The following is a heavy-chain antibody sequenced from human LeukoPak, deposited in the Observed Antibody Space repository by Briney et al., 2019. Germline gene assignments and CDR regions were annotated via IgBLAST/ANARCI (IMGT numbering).Heavy chain of an antibody. Sequence: SVKVSCKASGGTFSSYAISWVRQAPGQGLEWMGGIIPIFGTANYAQKFQGRVTFTTDESTSTAYMELSSLRSEDTAVYYCARPIRTIFGVVMPDAFDIWGQGTMVTVSS. J-gene: IGHJ3*02. CDR2: IIPIFGTA. D-gene: IGHD3-3*01. V-gene: IGHV1-69*05. CDR1: GGTFSSYA. CDR3: ARPIRTIFGVVMPDAFDI.